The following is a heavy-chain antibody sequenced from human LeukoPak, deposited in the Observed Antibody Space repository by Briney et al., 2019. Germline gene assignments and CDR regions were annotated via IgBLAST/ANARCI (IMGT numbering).Heavy chain of an antibody. CDR3: ARSPYQPLLYTFGGDY. CDR1: GGSFSGYY. Sequence: TSETLSLTCAVYGGSFSGYYWSWIRQPPGKGLEWIGEINHSGGTNYNPSLKSRVTISVDTSKNQFSLKLSSVTAADTAVYYCARSPYQPLLYTFGGDYWGQGTLVTVSS. J-gene: IGHJ4*02. D-gene: IGHD2-2*02. V-gene: IGHV4-34*01. CDR2: INHSGGT.